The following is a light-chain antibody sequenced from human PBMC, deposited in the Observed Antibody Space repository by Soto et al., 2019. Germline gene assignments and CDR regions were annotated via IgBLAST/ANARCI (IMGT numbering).Light chain of an antibody. Sequence: QAVVTQPPSASGTPGQRVTISCSGSSSNIGSNTVSWYQHLPGTAPKLLIYSHNQRPSGVPDRFSGSKSGTSASLAISGLQSEDEDDYYCATWDDSLNGPVFGGGTQLTVL. J-gene: IGLJ7*01. CDR3: ATWDDSLNGPV. CDR1: SSNIGSNT. CDR2: SHN. V-gene: IGLV1-44*01.